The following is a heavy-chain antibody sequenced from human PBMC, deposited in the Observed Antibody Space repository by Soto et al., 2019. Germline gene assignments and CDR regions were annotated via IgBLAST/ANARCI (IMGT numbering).Heavy chain of an antibody. CDR2: TYTGGTT. Sequence: EVRLVESGGGLMQPGGSLRLSCAASGFSVSTNYMTWVRQAPEKGLEWVSVTYTGGTTYYADSVKGRFTISRDNSKNTLYLEMDSLRGEDTAVYYCARAYGHYGNWYFDLWGRGTLVTVSS. D-gene: IGHD4-17*01. CDR1: GFSVSTNY. CDR3: ARAYGHYGNWYFDL. J-gene: IGHJ2*01. V-gene: IGHV3-53*01.